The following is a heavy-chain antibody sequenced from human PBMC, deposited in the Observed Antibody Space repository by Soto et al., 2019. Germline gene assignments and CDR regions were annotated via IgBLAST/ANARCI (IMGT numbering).Heavy chain of an antibody. J-gene: IGHJ6*02. V-gene: IGHV3-30-3*01. CDR3: ARDSRSSGWYYYYYYYVMDV. Sequence: QVQLVESGGGVVQPGRSLRLSCAASGFTFSSYAMHWVRQAPGKGLEWVGVISYDGSNKYYADSVKGRFTISRDNSKNTLYLQMNSLRAEDTAVYYCARDSRSSGWYYYYYYYVMDVWGQGTTVTVSS. CDR2: ISYDGSNK. D-gene: IGHD6-19*01. CDR1: GFTFSSYA.